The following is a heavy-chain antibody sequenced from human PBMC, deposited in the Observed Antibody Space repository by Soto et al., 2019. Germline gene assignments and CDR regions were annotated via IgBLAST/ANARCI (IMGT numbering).Heavy chain of an antibody. V-gene: IGHV4-59*11. CDR3: ARSVAVSADYFYYGLDV. CDR2: IFDNRNT. D-gene: IGHD6-19*01. CDR1: GCSISSHY. J-gene: IGHJ6*02. Sequence: KPXETLSLTCIVAGCSISSHYWSWIRQPPGKGLEWIGYIFDNRNTNYNPSLRSRVSMSVDTSKNQFSLMLRSVSAADTAVYYCARSVAVSADYFYYGLDVWGQGTTVTVSS.